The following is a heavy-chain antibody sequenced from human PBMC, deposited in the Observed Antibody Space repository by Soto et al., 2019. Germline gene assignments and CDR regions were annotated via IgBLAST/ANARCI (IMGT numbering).Heavy chain of an antibody. CDR1: GYTFTSYY. J-gene: IGHJ6*03. Sequence: ASVKVSCKASGYTFTSYYMHWVLQAPGQGLEWMGIINPSGGSTSYAQKFQGRVTMTRDTSTSTVYMELSSLRSEDTAVYYCARDPNNLYCSSTSCYRPNYYYYYYMDVWGKGTTVTVSS. CDR2: INPSGGST. CDR3: ARDPNNLYCSSTSCYRPNYYYYYYMDV. D-gene: IGHD2-2*01. V-gene: IGHV1-46*03.